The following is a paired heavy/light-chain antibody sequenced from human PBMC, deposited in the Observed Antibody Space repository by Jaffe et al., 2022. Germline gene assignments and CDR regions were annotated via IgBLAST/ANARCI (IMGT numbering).Heavy chain of an antibody. CDR3: AHVYGYPTGYDWFDP. D-gene: IGHD5-18*01. CDR2: IYWDDDK. J-gene: IGHJ5*02. Sequence: QITLKESGPTLVKPTQTLTLTCTFSGFSLYTSGVGVGWIRQPPGKALEWLALIYWDDDKRYSPSLKSRLSITKDASKKQVVLTMTNLNPVDTATYYCAHVYGYPTGYDWFDPWGQGTLVTVSS. CDR1: GFSLYTSGVG. V-gene: IGHV2-5*02.
Light chain of an antibody. J-gene: IGLJ1*01. CDR2: KDN. V-gene: IGLV3-25*03. CDR3: QSVDDTGTYV. Sequence: SYELTQPPSVSVSPGQTARITCSGDTFPDQYGYWYQQKPGQAPVLVIFKDNERPSGIPERFSGSSSRTTVTLTISGVQAEDEADYYCQSVDDTGTYVFGTGTKVTVL. CDR1: TFPDQY.